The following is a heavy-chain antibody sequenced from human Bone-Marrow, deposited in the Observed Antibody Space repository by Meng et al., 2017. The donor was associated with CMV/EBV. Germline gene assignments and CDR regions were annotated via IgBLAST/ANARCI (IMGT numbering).Heavy chain of an antibody. Sequence: GESLKISCAASGFTFSSYAMSWVRQAPGKGLEWVSAISGSGGSTYYADSVKGRFTISRDNSKNTLYLQMNSLRAEDTAVYYCAKDRTKVTFYWYFDLWGRGTLVTVSS. J-gene: IGHJ2*01. V-gene: IGHV3-23*01. CDR1: GFTFSSYA. D-gene: IGHD4-17*01. CDR3: AKDRTKVTFYWYFDL. CDR2: ISGSGGST.